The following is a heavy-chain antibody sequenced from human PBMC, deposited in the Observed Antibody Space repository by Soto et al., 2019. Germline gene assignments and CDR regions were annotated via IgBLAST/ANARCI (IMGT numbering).Heavy chain of an antibody. D-gene: IGHD4-17*01. Sequence: GGSLRLSCAASGFTFSNAWMSWVRQAPGKGLEWVGRIKSKTDGGTTDYAAPVKGRFTISRDDSKNTLYLQMNSLKTEDTAVYYCTSPNDYGDYYYMDVWGKGTTVTVSS. CDR2: IKSKTDGGTT. CDR3: TSPNDYGDYYYMDV. CDR1: GFTFSNAW. V-gene: IGHV3-15*01. J-gene: IGHJ6*03.